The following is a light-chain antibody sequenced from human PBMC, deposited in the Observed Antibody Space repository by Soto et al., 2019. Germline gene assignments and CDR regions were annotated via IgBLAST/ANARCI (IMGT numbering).Light chain of an antibody. Sequence: EIVMTQSPATLSVSPGERATLSCRASQSVSSNLAWYQQQPGQAPRRLSPGASTRATGIPARFSGSGSGTEFTPTISSLQSEDFAVYYCQQYNNCPLTFGGGTKVEIK. CDR1: QSVSSN. V-gene: IGKV3-15*01. CDR2: GAS. CDR3: QQYNNCPLT. J-gene: IGKJ4*01.